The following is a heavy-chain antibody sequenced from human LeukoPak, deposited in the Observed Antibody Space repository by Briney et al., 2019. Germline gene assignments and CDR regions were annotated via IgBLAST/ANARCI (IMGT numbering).Heavy chain of an antibody. D-gene: IGHD3-16*01. Sequence: GGSLRLSCSVSGFTFSTYVMHWVRQAPGKGLEYVSAISSNGDNTYYADSVKGRFTISRDNSKNTLYLQMNSLRAEDTAVYYCARRGYDYEFDYWGQGTLVTVSS. CDR3: ARRGYDYEFDY. V-gene: IGHV3-64*04. CDR1: GFTFSTYV. J-gene: IGHJ4*02. CDR2: ISSNGDNT.